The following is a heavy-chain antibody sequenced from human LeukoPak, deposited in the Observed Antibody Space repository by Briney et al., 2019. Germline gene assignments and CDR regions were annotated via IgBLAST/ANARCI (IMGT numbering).Heavy chain of an antibody. D-gene: IGHD6-13*01. CDR3: ARSGTSSWSPLYFYYYMDV. CDR1: GGSITSYY. V-gene: IGHV4-59*01. J-gene: IGHJ6*03. CDR2: IYYSGST. Sequence: PSETLSLTCTVSGGSITSYYWSWIRQPPGKGLEWIGFIYYSGSTYYNPSLKSRITISVDTSKNEFSLKLTSVTSADTAVYYCARSGTSSWSPLYFYYYMDVWGKGTTVTISS.